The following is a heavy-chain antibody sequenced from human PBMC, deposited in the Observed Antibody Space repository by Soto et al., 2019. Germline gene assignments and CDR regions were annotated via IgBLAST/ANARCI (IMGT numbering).Heavy chain of an antibody. D-gene: IGHD4-17*01. V-gene: IGHV4-31*03. CDR3: AREEDYGDYEGYYGMDV. Sequence: SETLSLTCPFSGFSISSGGYYWSWIRQHPGKGLEWIGYIYYSGSTYYNPSLKSRVTISVDTSKNQFSLKLSSVTAADTAVYYCAREEDYGDYEGYYGMDVWGQGTTVTVSS. J-gene: IGHJ6*02. CDR2: IYYSGST. CDR1: GFSISSGGYY.